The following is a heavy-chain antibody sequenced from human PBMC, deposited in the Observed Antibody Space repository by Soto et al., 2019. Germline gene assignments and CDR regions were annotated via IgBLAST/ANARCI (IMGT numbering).Heavy chain of an antibody. D-gene: IGHD3-10*01. V-gene: IGHV4-59*08. CDR3: ARAVFTMVRGVTEAPVFDY. CDR1: GGSISSYY. Sequence: SETLSLTCTVSGGSISSYYWSWIRQPPGKGLEWIGYIYYSASTNYSPSLKSRVTISVDTSKNQFSLNLSSVTAADTAVYYCARAVFTMVRGVTEAPVFDYWGQGTLVTVSS. J-gene: IGHJ4*02. CDR2: IYYSAST.